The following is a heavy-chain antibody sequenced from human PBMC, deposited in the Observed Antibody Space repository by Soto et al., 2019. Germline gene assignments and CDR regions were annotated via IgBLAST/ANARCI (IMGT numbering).Heavy chain of an antibody. J-gene: IGHJ4*02. CDR1: GGSISSGDYS. Sequence: QLQLQESGSGLVKPSQTLSLTCAVSGGSISSGDYSWNWIRQPPGKGLEWIGYIYYGGSTYFNPSLQSRVTMTLDRSRHQSPLKLNSATAADTAVYYCARVRREYDTSGPVDYWGQGTLVTVSS. D-gene: IGHD3-9*01. CDR2: IYYGGST. CDR3: ARVRREYDTSGPVDY. V-gene: IGHV4-30-2*01.